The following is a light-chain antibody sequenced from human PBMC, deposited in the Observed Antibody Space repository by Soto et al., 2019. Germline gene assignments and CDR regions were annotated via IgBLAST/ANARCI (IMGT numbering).Light chain of an antibody. V-gene: IGKV3-15*01. Sequence: EIVLTQSPATLSLSPGDRVTLSCRASESLFGFLVWYQQKPAQSPRLLIYGGSTRATGIPARFSGSGSSTDFTLTISSLQSEDFAVYFCQRYGDGPFASGLGTKLEI. CDR1: ESLFGF. CDR3: QRYGDGPFA. CDR2: GGS. J-gene: IGKJ2*01.